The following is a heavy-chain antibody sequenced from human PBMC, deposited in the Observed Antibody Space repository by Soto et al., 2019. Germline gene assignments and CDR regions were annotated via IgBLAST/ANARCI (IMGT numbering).Heavy chain of an antibody. Sequence: QVQLVQSGAEVKKPRASVKVSCKASGYTFTSYGISWVRQAPGQGLEWMGWISAYNGNTNYAQKLQGRVTMTTDTSTSTAYMELRSLRSDDTAVYYCARTRDDILTGYFYYYYGMDVWGQGTTVTVSS. CDR1: GYTFTSYG. CDR2: ISAYNGNT. V-gene: IGHV1-18*01. J-gene: IGHJ6*02. CDR3: ARTRDDILTGYFYYYYGMDV. D-gene: IGHD3-9*01.